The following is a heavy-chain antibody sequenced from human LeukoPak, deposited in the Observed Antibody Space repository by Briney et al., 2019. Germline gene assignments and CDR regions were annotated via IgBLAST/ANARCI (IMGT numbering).Heavy chain of an antibody. CDR3: ARRGKSGSYFRHFDY. V-gene: IGHV4-34*01. CDR2: INHSGST. D-gene: IGHD1-26*01. CDR1: GGSFSGYY. Sequence: PSETLSLTCAVYGGSFSGYYWSWIRQPPGKGLEWIGEINHSGSTNYNPSLKSRVTISVDTSKNQFSLKLSSVTAADTAVYYCARRGKSGSYFRHFDYWGQGTLVTVSS. J-gene: IGHJ4*02.